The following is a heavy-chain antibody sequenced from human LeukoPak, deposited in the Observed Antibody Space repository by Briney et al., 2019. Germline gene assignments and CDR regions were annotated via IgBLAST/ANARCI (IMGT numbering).Heavy chain of an antibody. V-gene: IGHV4-59*01. CDR1: GGSLIHYY. D-gene: IGHD1-26*01. J-gene: IGHJ4*02. Sequence: SETLSLTCTVSGGSLIHYYWSWIRQPPGKGLVWIGYIYHSGSTNYNPPLKGRATISVDTSKNQISLRLSSVTAADTAVYYCARVDSGTYYMPFDYWGQGSLVTVSS. CDR3: ARVDSGTYYMPFDY. CDR2: IYHSGST.